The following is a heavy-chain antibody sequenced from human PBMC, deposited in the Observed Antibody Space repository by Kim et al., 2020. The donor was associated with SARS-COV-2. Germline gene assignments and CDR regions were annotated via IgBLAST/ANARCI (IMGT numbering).Heavy chain of an antibody. V-gene: IGHV4-31*02. CDR3: ARDTVTTRGDYYGMDV. Sequence: SLKSRVTISVDTSKNQFSLKLSSVTAADTAVYYCARDTVTTRGDYYGMDVWGQGTTVTVSS. D-gene: IGHD4-4*01. J-gene: IGHJ6*02.